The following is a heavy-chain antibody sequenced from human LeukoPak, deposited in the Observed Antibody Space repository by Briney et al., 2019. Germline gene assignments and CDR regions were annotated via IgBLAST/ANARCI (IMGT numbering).Heavy chain of an antibody. Sequence: PSETLSLTCTVSGGSISSSSYYWGWIRQPPGKGLEWIGSIYYSGSTYYNPSLKSRVTISVDTSKNQFSLKLSSVTAADTAVYYCARQCYSSGWYLCYWGRGTLVTVSS. J-gene: IGHJ4*02. CDR1: GGSISSSSYY. CDR3: ARQCYSSGWYLCY. CDR2: IYYSGST. D-gene: IGHD6-19*01. V-gene: IGHV4-39*01.